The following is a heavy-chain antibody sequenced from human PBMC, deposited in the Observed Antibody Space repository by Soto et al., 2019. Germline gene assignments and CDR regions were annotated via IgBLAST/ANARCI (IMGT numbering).Heavy chain of an antibody. J-gene: IGHJ6*03. CDR2: INPNSGGT. D-gene: IGHD2-2*01. V-gene: IGHV1-2*04. CDR3: ARGPIVVPAAMYYYYYYMDV. CDR1: GYTFTSYY. Sequence: GASVTVSCKASGYTFTSYYMHWVRQAPGQGLEWMGWINPNSGGTNYAQKFQGWVTMTRDTSISTAYMKLSRLRSDDTAVYYCARGPIVVPAAMYYYYYYMDVWGKGTTVTVSS.